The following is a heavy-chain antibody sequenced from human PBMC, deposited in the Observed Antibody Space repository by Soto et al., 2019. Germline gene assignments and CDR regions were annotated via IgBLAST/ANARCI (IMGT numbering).Heavy chain of an antibody. CDR3: ARAESDEGYCISTSCLPHGYSGYDFYY. CDR2: ISYDGSNK. CDR1: GFTFSSYA. J-gene: IGHJ4*02. V-gene: IGHV3-30-3*01. D-gene: IGHD2-2*01. Sequence: PGGSLRLSCAASGFTFSSYAMHWVRQAPGKGLEWVAVISYDGSNKYYADPVKGRFTISRDNSKNTLYLQMNSLRAEDTAVYYCARAESDEGYCISTSCLPHGYSGYDFYYWGQGTLGTVSS.